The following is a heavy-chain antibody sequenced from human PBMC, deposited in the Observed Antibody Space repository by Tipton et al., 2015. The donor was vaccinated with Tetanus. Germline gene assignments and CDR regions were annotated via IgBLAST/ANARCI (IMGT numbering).Heavy chain of an antibody. V-gene: IGHV2-70*01. Sequence: LVKPTQTLTLTCTFSGFSLSTSGMCVSWIRQPPGKALEWLALIDWDDDKYYSTSLKTRLTISKDTSKNQVVLTMTNMDPVDTATYYCARIHYGPNYYGMDVWGQGTTVTVSS. CDR3: ARIHYGPNYYGMDV. J-gene: IGHJ6*02. CDR1: GFSLSTSGMC. D-gene: IGHD3-10*01. CDR2: IDWDDDK.